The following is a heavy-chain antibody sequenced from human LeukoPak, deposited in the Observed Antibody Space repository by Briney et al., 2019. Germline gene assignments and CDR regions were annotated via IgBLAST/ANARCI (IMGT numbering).Heavy chain of an antibody. J-gene: IGHJ4*02. Sequence: GGSLRLSCAASGFTSSSYAMSWVRQAPGKGQGWISAISGSGGNTYYADSVKGRLTISRDNSKNTLFLQMNSLRVEDTAVYYCAKEDPIVSVGFDYWGQGTLVTVTS. CDR1: GFTSSSYA. CDR3: AKEDPIVSVGFDY. D-gene: IGHD2-15*01. CDR2: ISGSGGNT. V-gene: IGHV3-23*01.